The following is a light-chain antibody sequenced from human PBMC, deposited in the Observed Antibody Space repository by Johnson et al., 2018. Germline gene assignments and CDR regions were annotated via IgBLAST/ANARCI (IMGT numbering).Light chain of an antibody. CDR3: GTWDSSLSAGNV. J-gene: IGLJ1*01. Sequence: QSVLTQPPSVSAAPGQKVTISCSGSSSNIGNNYVSWYQQLPGTAPKLLIYENNKRPSGIPDRFSGSKSGTSATLGITGLQTGAEADYYCGTWDSSLSAGNVFGTGTNVNVL. CDR2: ENN. CDR1: SSNIGNNY. V-gene: IGLV1-51*02.